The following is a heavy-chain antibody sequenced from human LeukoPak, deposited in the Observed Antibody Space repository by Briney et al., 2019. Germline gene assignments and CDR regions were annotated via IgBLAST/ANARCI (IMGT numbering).Heavy chain of an antibody. CDR2: INWNGGST. V-gene: IGHV3-20*04. CDR3: ARGGSGSYFHYYYYMDV. J-gene: IGHJ6*03. CDR1: GFTFEDYG. Sequence: GGSLRLSCAASGFTFEDYGMSWVRQAPGKGLEWVSGINWNGGSTGYADSVKGRFTISRDNAKNSLYLQMNSLRAEDTALYYCARGGSGSYFHYYYYMDVWGKGTTVTVSS. D-gene: IGHD3-10*01.